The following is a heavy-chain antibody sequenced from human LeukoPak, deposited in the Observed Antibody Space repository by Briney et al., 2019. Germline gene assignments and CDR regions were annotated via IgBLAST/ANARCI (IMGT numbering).Heavy chain of an antibody. J-gene: IGHJ4*02. Sequence: SETLSLTCAVYGGSFSGYYWSWIRQPPGKGLEWIGEINHSGSTNYNPSLKSRVTISVDTSKNQFSLKLSSVTAADTAVYYCARGPSGTSRSLDYWGQGTLVTVSS. CDR3: ARGPSGTSRSLDY. V-gene: IGHV4-34*01. CDR2: INHSGST. D-gene: IGHD2-2*01. CDR1: GGSFSGYY.